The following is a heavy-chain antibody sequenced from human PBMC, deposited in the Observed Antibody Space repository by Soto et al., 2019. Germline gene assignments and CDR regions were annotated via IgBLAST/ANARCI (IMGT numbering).Heavy chain of an antibody. CDR3: AKDRNTGWSHYYYGVDV. J-gene: IGHJ6*02. CDR2: ISYDGSNK. Sequence: GGSLRLSCEVSGFTFSSYGMHWVRRAPGKGLEWVVVISYDGSNKYYADSVKGRFTISRDNSKNTLYLQMNSLRAEDTAVYYCAKDRNTGWSHYYYGVDVWGQGTTVTVSS. CDR1: GFTFSSYG. D-gene: IGHD6-19*01. V-gene: IGHV3-30*18.